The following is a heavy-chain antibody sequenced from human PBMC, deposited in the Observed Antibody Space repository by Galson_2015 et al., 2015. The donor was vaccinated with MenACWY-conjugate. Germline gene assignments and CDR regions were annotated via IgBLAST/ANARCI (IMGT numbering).Heavy chain of an antibody. Sequence: QSGAEVKKPGESLKISCKGSGYSFTSYWIGWVRQMPGKGLEWMGIIYPGDSDTRYSPSFQGQVTISADKSISTAYLQWSSLKASDTAMYYCARHFDGAVAGDAFDIWGQGTMVTVSS. D-gene: IGHD6-19*01. CDR1: GYSFTSYW. CDR2: IYPGDSDT. CDR3: ARHFDGAVAGDAFDI. J-gene: IGHJ3*02. V-gene: IGHV5-51*01.